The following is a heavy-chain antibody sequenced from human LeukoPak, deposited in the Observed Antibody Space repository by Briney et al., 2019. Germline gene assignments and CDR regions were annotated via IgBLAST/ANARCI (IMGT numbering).Heavy chain of an antibody. V-gene: IGHV3-73*01. CDR3: TRLEGVAYGMDV. CDR2: IRSKANTYAT. CDR1: GFTFSGSA. Sequence: GGSLKLSCAASGFTFSGSAVHWVRQASGKGLEWVGRIRSKANTYATAYAASVKGRFTISRDDSKNTAYLQMNSLKTEDTAIYYCTRLEGVAYGMDVWGQGTTVTVSS. J-gene: IGHJ6*02.